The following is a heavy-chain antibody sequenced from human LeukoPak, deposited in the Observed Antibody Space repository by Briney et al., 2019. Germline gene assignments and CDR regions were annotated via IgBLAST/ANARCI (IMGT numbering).Heavy chain of an antibody. V-gene: IGHV3-21*01. Sequence: GGSLRLSCAASGFTFSSYGMHWVRQAPGKGLEWVSSISSSSSYIYYADSVKGRFTISRDNAKNSLYLQMNSLRAEDTAVYYCARLAYYYGSGSYYNFDYWGQGTLVTVSS. J-gene: IGHJ4*02. CDR3: ARLAYYYGSGSYYNFDY. D-gene: IGHD3-10*01. CDR1: GFTFSSYG. CDR2: ISSSSSYI.